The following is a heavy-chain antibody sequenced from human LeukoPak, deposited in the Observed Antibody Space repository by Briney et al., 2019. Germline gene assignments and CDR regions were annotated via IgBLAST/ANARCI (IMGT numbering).Heavy chain of an antibody. Sequence: SETLSLTCTVSGGSISGYYWGWIWQSPGKGLEWIGYIHSSGSTNYNASLNSRLTISVDTSKNQFSLKLTSVTATDTAVYYCARRLRLSSSWAYFDFWGQGTPVTVSS. CDR1: GGSISGYY. V-gene: IGHV4-59*08. CDR2: IHSSGST. D-gene: IGHD6-13*01. J-gene: IGHJ4*02. CDR3: ARRLRLSSSWAYFDF.